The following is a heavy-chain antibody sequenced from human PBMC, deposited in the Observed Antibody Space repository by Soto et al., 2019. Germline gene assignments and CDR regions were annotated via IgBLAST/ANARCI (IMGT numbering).Heavy chain of an antibody. CDR3: AKDRGIIVKAGDAFDV. CDR2: ISDSGDRT. J-gene: IGHJ3*01. CDR1: GFTLSMSA. D-gene: IGHD3-16*02. Sequence: PGGSLRLSCASSGFTLSMSAVNWVRQAPGKGLEWVSYISDSGDRTYYADSVKGRFTISRDRSKNTVSLQMDSLRAEDTAVYYCAKDRGIIVKAGDAFDVWGQGTKVYASS. V-gene: IGHV3-23*01.